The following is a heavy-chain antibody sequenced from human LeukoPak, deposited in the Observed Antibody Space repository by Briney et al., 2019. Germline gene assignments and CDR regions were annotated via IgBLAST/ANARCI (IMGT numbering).Heavy chain of an antibody. J-gene: IGHJ6*04. CDR1: GFTFSDYY. V-gene: IGHV3-11*04. Sequence: PGGSLRLSCAASGFTFSDYYMTWIRQAPGRGLEWVSYISSRDSTTYYADSVKGRFTVSRDDAKNSLYLQMNSLRAEDTAVYYCAELGITMIGGVWGKGTTVTISS. D-gene: IGHD3-10*02. CDR3: AELGITMIGGV. CDR2: ISSRDSTT.